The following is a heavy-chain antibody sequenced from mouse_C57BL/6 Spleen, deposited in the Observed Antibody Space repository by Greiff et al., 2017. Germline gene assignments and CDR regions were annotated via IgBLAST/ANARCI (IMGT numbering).Heavy chain of an antibody. D-gene: IGHD2-3*01. CDR1: GYAFSSYC. Sequence: QVQLQQSGAELVKPGASVKISCKASGYAFSSYCMNWVKQRPGKGLEWIGQIYPGDGDTNYNGKFKGKATLTADKSSSTAYMELSSLLSEDSAVYYCATGYDSYVFAYWGQGTLVTVSA. J-gene: IGHJ3*01. CDR2: IYPGDGDT. V-gene: IGHV1-80*01. CDR3: ATGYDSYVFAY.